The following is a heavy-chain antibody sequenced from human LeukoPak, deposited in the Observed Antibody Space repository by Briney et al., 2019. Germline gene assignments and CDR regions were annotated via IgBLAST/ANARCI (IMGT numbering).Heavy chain of an antibody. CDR1: GYDFPTYW. CDR3: ARASRDGYNQNFDH. J-gene: IGHJ4*02. V-gene: IGHV5-51*01. D-gene: IGHD5-24*01. Sequence: GESLKISCQGLGYDFPTYWNAWVRQRPGKGLEWMGIIYPGGSETRYDPSFQGQVTISADRSTSTAYLQWSSLRASDTAMYYCARASRDGYNQNFDHWGQGTLVTVSS. CDR2: IYPGGSET.